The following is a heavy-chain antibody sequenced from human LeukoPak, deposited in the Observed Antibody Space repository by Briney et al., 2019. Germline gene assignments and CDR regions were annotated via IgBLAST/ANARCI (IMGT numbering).Heavy chain of an antibody. D-gene: IGHD3-10*01. CDR1: GFTFSSHC. CDR2: VNQDGSTK. V-gene: IGHV3-7*05. J-gene: IGHJ4*02. CDR3: AKDIGYYGSGVDY. Sequence: GGSLRLSCAASGFTFSSHCMSWVRQVPGKGLGWVAHVNQDGSTKHHVDSVKGRFTISRDNPKNYLYLQMNSLRTEDTALYYCAKDIGYYGSGVDYWGQGTLVTVSS.